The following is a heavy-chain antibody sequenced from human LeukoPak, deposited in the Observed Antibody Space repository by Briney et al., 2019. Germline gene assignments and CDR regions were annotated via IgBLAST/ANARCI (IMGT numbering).Heavy chain of an antibody. V-gene: IGHV4-59*08. CDR1: GGSISSYY. CDR3: ARGGTVVLGSDY. D-gene: IGHD4-23*01. Sequence: SETLSLTCIVSGGSISSYYWSWIRQPPGKGLEWIGYICYTGSTKSNPSLKSRVTISVNTSKNQFSLRLSSVTAADTAVYYCARGGTVVLGSDYWGQGTLVTVSS. J-gene: IGHJ4*02. CDR2: ICYTGST.